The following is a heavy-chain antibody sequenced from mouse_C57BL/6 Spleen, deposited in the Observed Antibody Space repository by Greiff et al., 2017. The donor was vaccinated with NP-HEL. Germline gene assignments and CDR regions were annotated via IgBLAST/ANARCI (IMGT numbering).Heavy chain of an antibody. CDR2: IYPGDGDT. D-gene: IGHD2-4*01. Sequence: QVQLQQPGAELVKPGASVKMSCKASGYTFTSYWITWVKQRPGQGLEWIGRIYPGDGDTNYNGKFKGKATLTADKSSSTAYMQLSSLTSEDSAVYFCAIGNYDYDERGLDYWGQGTTLTVSS. CDR1: GYTFTSYW. V-gene: IGHV1-82*01. CDR3: AIGNYDYDERGLDY. J-gene: IGHJ2*01.